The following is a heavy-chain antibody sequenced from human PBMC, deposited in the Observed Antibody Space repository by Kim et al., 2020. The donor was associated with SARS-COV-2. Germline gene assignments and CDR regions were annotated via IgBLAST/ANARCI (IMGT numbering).Heavy chain of an antibody. CDR3: AKGVRDSSQSNYYYYGMHV. V-gene: IGHV3-9*01. CDR2: ISWNGGDA. D-gene: IGHD2-15*01. J-gene: IGHJ6*02. CDR1: GFTFDDYA. Sequence: GGSLRLSCATSGFTFDDYAMHWVRQVPGKGLEWVSGISWNGGDADYADSVKGRFTISRDNAKKSLYLQMTSLRPEDTALYYCAKGVRDSSQSNYYYYGMHVWGQGTTVTVSS.